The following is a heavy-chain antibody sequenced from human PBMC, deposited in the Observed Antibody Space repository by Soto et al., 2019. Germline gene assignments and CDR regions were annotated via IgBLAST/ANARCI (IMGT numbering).Heavy chain of an antibody. CDR2: IYSGGST. J-gene: IGHJ3*02. V-gene: IGHV3-66*01. D-gene: IGHD6-13*01. CDR1: GFTVSSNY. CDR3: ASPELCSSSCSDAFDI. Sequence: GWSLRLSCAASGFTVSSNYMSWVRQAPGKGLEWVSFIYSGGSTYYADSVKGRFTISRDNSTNTLYLQMNSLRAEDTAVYYCASPELCSSSCSDAFDIWGQGTMVTVS.